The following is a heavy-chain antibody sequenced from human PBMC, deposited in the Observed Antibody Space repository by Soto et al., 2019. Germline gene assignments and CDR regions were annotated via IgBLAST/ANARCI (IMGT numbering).Heavy chain of an antibody. V-gene: IGHV4-59*01. CDR2: IAYTGIT. D-gene: IGHD5-12*01. Sequence: QVHLQESGPGLLKPSETLSLTCSVSGGPIRSYYLSWVRQAPGKGLEWIAYIAYTGITGYNPSLRSRVTISGDTSQTVLSHKMTSVTAADTAVYYCAREGFSGYEAPDYWGQGILVTVSS. J-gene: IGHJ4*02. CDR1: GGPIRSYY. CDR3: AREGFSGYEAPDY.